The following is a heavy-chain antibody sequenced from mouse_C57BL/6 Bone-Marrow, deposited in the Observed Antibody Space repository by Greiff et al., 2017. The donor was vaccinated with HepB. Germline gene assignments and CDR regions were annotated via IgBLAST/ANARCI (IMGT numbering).Heavy chain of an antibody. CDR2: IDPSDSYT. D-gene: IGHD2-3*01. CDR3: ARGGWLLNYYAMDY. Sequence: VQLQQPGAELVRPGTSVKLSCKASGYTFTSYWMHWVKQRPGQGLEWIGVIDPSDSYTNYNQKFKGKATLTVDTSSSTAYMQLSSLTSEDSAVYYCARGGWLLNYYAMDYWGQGTSVTVSS. V-gene: IGHV1-59*01. CDR1: GYTFTSYW. J-gene: IGHJ4*01.